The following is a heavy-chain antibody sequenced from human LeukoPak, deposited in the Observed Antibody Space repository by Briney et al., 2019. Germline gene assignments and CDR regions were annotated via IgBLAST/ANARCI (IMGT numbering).Heavy chain of an antibody. Sequence: GGSLRLSCAASGFTFSSYAMSWVRQAPGKGLEWVSAISSSGGNTYYADSVKGRFTISRDNSKNTLYLQMNSLRAEDTAVYYCAKGSAVTPGYFDYWGQGTLVTVSS. CDR2: ISSSGGNT. CDR1: GFTFSSYA. CDR3: AKGSAVTPGYFDY. D-gene: IGHD6-19*01. V-gene: IGHV3-23*01. J-gene: IGHJ4*02.